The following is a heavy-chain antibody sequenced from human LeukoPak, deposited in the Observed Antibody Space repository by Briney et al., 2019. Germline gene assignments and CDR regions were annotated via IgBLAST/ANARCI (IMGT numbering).Heavy chain of an antibody. Sequence: GGSDSLSCTASGFTFSRSSMNWVRQAPGKGPEWVSFISSGSSNIYYADSVKGRFTVSRDNAKSSLYLQMNNLRVEDTAVYYCATSERRSRQFDNWGQGTLVAVSS. CDR1: GFTFSRSS. CDR2: ISSGSSNI. V-gene: IGHV3-48*01. CDR3: ATSERRSRQFDN. J-gene: IGHJ4*02.